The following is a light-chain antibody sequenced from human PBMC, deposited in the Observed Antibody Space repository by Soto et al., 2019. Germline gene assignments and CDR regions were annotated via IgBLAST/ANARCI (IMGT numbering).Light chain of an antibody. Sequence: EVVMTQSPATLSVSPGERATLSCRASQNVNANLAWYQQKPGQAPRLLIHGASTRATGIPARVSGSGFGKEFILTISSLQSEDFAVYYCQQYNTWLWTFGQGTKVEGK. CDR3: QQYNTWLWT. J-gene: IGKJ1*01. CDR1: QNVNAN. V-gene: IGKV3-15*01. CDR2: GAS.